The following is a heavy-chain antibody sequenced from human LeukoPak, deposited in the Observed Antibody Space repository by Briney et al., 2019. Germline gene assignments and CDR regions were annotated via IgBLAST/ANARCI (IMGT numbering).Heavy chain of an antibody. D-gene: IGHD3-10*01. CDR3: ARDKGTGNYYNGGTGY. Sequence: PGGSLRLSCAASGFTFSSYAMHWVRQAPGKGLEWVAVISYDGSNKYYADSVKGRFTISRDNSKNTLYLQMNNLKAEDTAVYYCARDKGTGNYYNGGTGYWGQGTLVTVSS. J-gene: IGHJ4*02. CDR1: GFTFSSYA. CDR2: ISYDGSNK. V-gene: IGHV3-30-3*01.